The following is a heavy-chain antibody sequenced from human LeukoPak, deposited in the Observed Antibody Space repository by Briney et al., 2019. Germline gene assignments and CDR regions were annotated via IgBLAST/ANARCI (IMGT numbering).Heavy chain of an antibody. Sequence: SETLSLTCTVSGGSIRSYYWSWIRQPPGKGLEWIGYIYYSGSTYYNPSLKSRVTISVDTSKNQFSLKLSSVTAADTAVYYCARAREWLRFFDYWGQGTLVTVSS. CDR2: IYYSGST. D-gene: IGHD5-12*01. CDR1: GGSIRSYY. J-gene: IGHJ4*02. CDR3: ARAREWLRFFDY. V-gene: IGHV4-59*12.